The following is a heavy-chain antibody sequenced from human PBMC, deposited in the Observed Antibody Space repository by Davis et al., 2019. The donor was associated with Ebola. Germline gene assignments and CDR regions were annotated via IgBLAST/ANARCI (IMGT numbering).Heavy chain of an antibody. J-gene: IGHJ6*04. D-gene: IGHD5-18*01. V-gene: IGHV3-30*01. CDR3: ARDKGYSYGYRYYYYGMDV. Sequence: DSVKGRFTISRDNSKNTLYLQMISLRAEDTAVYYCARDKGYSYGYRYYYYGMDVWGKGTTVTVSS.